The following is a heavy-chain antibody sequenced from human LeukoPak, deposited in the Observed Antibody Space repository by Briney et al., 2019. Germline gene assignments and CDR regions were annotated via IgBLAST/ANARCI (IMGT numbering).Heavy chain of an antibody. Sequence: GGSLRLSCAASGFTFSSYSMNWVRQAPGKGLEWVSYISSSSSTIYYADSVKGRFTISRDNAKNSLYLQMNSLRAEDTAVYYCARDTVAGTSFGIDYWGQGTLVTVSS. CDR2: ISSSSSTI. CDR1: GFTFSSYS. D-gene: IGHD6-19*01. V-gene: IGHV3-48*01. CDR3: ARDTVAGTSFGIDY. J-gene: IGHJ4*02.